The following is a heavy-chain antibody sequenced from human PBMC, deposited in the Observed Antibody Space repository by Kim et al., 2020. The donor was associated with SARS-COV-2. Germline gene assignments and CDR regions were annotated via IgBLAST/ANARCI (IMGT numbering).Heavy chain of an antibody. Sequence: GGSLRLSCAASGFTFSSYGMHWVRQAPGKGLEWVAVISYDGSNKYYADSVQGRFTISRDSSKNTLYPQMNSLRAEDTAVYYCAKDPPEHTAMVTGWYFDLWGRGTLVTVSS. CDR1: GFTFSSYG. CDR2: ISYDGSNK. CDR3: AKDPPEHTAMVTGWYFDL. J-gene: IGHJ2*01. V-gene: IGHV3-30*18. D-gene: IGHD5-18*01.